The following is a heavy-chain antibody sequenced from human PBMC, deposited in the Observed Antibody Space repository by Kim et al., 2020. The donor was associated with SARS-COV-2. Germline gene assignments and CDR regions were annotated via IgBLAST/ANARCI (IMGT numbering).Heavy chain of an antibody. Sequence: SQTLSLTCAISGDSVSSNSAAWNWIRQSPSRGLEWLGRTYYRSKWYNDYAVSVKSRITINPDTSKNQFSLQLNSVTPEDTAVYYCAREKPVDYGSGSYYNGGNWFDPWGQGTLVTVSS. CDR3: AREKPVDYGSGSYYNGGNWFDP. J-gene: IGHJ5*02. CDR2: TYYRSKWYN. V-gene: IGHV6-1*01. D-gene: IGHD3-10*01. CDR1: GDSVSSNSAA.